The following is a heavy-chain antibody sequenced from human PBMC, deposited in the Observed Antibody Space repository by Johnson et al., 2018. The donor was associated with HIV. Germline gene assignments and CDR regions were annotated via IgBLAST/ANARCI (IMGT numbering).Heavy chain of an antibody. Sequence: VQLVESGGGLVQPGRSLRLSCAASEFTFSTFSRNAMHWVSQAPGKGLEWVAVISYDGTNKYHADSVKGRFTISRDSSKNTLFLQMNSLRPEDTAVYHCARDPIAFRNYYGSGSAFDIWGQGTMVTVSS. CDR1: EFTFSTFSRNA. CDR3: ARDPIAFRNYYGSGSAFDI. CDR2: ISYDGTNK. D-gene: IGHD3-10*01. V-gene: IGHV3-30-3*01. J-gene: IGHJ3*02.